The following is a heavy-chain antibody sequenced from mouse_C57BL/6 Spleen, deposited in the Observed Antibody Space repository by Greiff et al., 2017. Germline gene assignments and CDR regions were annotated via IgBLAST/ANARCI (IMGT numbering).Heavy chain of an antibody. CDR2: IYPGYGDT. J-gene: IGHJ4*01. CDR1: GYAFTIYW. V-gene: IGHV1-80*01. D-gene: IGHD3-1*01. CDR3: ARSGTGDYAMDY. Sequence: QVHVKQSGAELVKPGASVKISCKASGYAFTIYWMNWVKQRTGKGLEWIGQIYPGYGDTIYNGKFKGKATLTADQSSNSAYMQLSSLNSEDSAVYFCARSGTGDYAMDYWGQGTSVTVSS.